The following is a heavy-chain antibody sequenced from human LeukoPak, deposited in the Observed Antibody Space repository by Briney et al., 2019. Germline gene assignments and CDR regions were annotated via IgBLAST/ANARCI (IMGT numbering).Heavy chain of an antibody. V-gene: IGHV4-59*11. Sequence: PSETLSLTCTVSGGSISSHYWSWIRQPPGKGLEWIGYIYYSGSTNYNPSLKSRVTISVDTSKNQFSPKLSSVTAADTAVYYCASASDLSGYGTYAFDIWGQGTMVTVSS. D-gene: IGHD3-3*01. CDR3: ASASDLSGYGTYAFDI. CDR1: GGSISSHY. J-gene: IGHJ3*02. CDR2: IYYSGST.